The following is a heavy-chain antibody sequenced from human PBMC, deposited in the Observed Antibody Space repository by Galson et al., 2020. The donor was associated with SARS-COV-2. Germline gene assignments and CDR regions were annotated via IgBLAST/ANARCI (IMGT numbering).Heavy chain of an antibody. CDR2: ISSNGDNT. D-gene: IGHD2-8*01. V-gene: IGHV3-23*01. J-gene: IGHJ5*02. Sequence: AMSWVRQAPGKGLEWVSRISSNGDNTDYANSVKGRFTISRDNSKSTLYLQMNSLRAEDTAVYYCVRGGTSPPLMGTWGQGTLVTVSS. CDR1: A. CDR3: VRGGTSPPLMGT.